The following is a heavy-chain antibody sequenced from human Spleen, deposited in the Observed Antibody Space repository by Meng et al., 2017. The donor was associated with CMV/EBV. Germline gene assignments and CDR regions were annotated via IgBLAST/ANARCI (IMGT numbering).Heavy chain of an antibody. CDR3: ARTPCYGSGSYFFVGKFDY. CDR1: GFSLSTSAMC. V-gene: IGHV2-70*20. J-gene: IGHJ4*02. D-gene: IGHD3-10*01. Sequence: SGPTLVKPTQTLTLTCTFSGFSLSTSAMCVSWVRQPPGKALEWLALIDWDDDKYYSTSQKTRLTISKDTSKNQVVLTMTNMDPVDTATYYCARTPCYGSGSYFFVGKFDYWGQGTLVTVSS. CDR2: IDWDDDK.